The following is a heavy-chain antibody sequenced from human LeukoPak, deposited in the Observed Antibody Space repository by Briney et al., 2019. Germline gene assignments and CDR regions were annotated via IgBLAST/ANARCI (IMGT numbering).Heavy chain of an antibody. V-gene: IGHV3-23*01. J-gene: IGHJ5*02. D-gene: IGHD4-11*01. Sequence: GGSLRLSCADSDFTFSSYAMSWVRLAPGKGLEWVSGISASGSSTYYADSVKGRFSISRENSKNTVYLEMNSLRAEDTAVYYCAKDARGNYIGYFDPWGQGTLVTVSS. CDR1: DFTFSSYA. CDR2: ISASGSST. CDR3: AKDARGNYIGYFDP.